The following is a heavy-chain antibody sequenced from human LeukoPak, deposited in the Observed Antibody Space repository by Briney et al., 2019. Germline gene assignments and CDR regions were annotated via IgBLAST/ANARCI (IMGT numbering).Heavy chain of an antibody. CDR1: GASISSGGYS. D-gene: IGHD4-23*01. Sequence: SETLSLTCAVSGASISSGGYSWSWIRQPPGKGLEWIGYIYYSGTTDYNPSLWGRATISLDTSKNHFSLTLTSVTAADTAVYYCARGRNNYGGNSEIEYWGQGTLVTVSS. CDR2: IYYSGTT. CDR3: ARGRNNYGGNSEIEY. V-gene: IGHV4-30-4*07. J-gene: IGHJ4*02.